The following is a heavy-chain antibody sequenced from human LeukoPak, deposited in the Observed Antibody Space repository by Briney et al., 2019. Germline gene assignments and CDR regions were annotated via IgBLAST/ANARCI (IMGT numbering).Heavy chain of an antibody. CDR2: IKQDGSEK. Sequence: GGSLRLSCAASGFTFSSYWMSWVRQAPGTGLEWVANIKQDGSEKYYVDSVKGRFTISRDNAKNSLYLQMNSLRAEDTAVYYCASARGSNYGSLGDWGQGTLVTVSS. V-gene: IGHV3-7*05. CDR1: GFTFSSYW. J-gene: IGHJ4*02. D-gene: IGHD5-18*01. CDR3: ASARGSNYGSLGD.